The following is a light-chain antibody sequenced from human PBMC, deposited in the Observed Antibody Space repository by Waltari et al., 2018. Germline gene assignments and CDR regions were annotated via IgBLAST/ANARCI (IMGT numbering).Light chain of an antibody. CDR2: GAS. CDR1: QFVSNN. Sequence: ETVMKQSPVTLSVSPGESVTLSCTTSQFVSNNLAWDQQKPGQPPRLLMYGASTRATGVPARFSGSGSGTSFTLTISSLQSEDFGLYYCQQYNNWPGGFGPGTKVDVE. V-gene: IGKV3-15*01. CDR3: QQYNNWPGG. J-gene: IGKJ3*01.